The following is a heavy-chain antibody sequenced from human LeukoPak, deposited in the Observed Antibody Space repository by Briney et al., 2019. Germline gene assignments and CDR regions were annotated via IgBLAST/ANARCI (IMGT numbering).Heavy chain of an antibody. J-gene: IGHJ4*02. CDR3: ARVGMISSPGFDY. CDR1: GGTFSSYA. Sequence: SVKVSCKASGGTFSSYAISWVRQAPGQGLEWMGGIIPIFGTANYAQKFQGRVTITTDESTSTAYMELSGLRSEDTAVYYCARVGMISSPGFDYWGQGTLVTVSS. D-gene: IGHD3-22*01. V-gene: IGHV1-69*05. CDR2: IIPIFGTA.